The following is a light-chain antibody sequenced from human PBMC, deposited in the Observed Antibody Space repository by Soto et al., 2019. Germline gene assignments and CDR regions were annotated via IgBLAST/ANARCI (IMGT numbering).Light chain of an antibody. CDR2: AAS. CDR3: QHSYSTPRT. Sequence: DIQMTQSPSSLSASVGDRVTITCRASQSISSYLNWYQQKPGKAPKLLIYAASSLHSGVPSRFSGSGSGTDFTLTISSLQPEDVATYYCQHSYSTPRTFGQGTKVEIK. V-gene: IGKV1-39*01. J-gene: IGKJ1*01. CDR1: QSISSY.